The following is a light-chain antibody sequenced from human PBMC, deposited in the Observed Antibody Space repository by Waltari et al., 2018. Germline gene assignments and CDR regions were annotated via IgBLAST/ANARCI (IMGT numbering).Light chain of an antibody. CDR1: QSVRTN. CDR3: HEYEYWPPGT. CDR2: GAS. J-gene: IGKJ3*01. V-gene: IGKV3-15*01. Sequence: EIVMTQSPATLSVSPGDRATLSCRASQSVRTNLAWFQQKPGQPPRLLISGASTRATGFPARFSGSGSGTEFTLTITGLQSEDFAVYYCHEYEYWPPGTFGPGTKVEIK.